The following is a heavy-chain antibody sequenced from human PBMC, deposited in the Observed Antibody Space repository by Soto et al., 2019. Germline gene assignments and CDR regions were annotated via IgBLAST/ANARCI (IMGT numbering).Heavy chain of an antibody. D-gene: IGHD3-10*01. V-gene: IGHV4-61*05. CDR3: ARTTYGSGSYYNPPYFDY. CDR1: GGSISSSSYY. Sequence: SETLSLTCTVSGGSISSSSYYWDWIRQPPGKGLEWIGYIYYSGSTNYNPSLKSRVTISVDTSKNQFSLKLSSVTAADTAVYYCARTTYGSGSYYNPPYFDYWGQGTLVTV. J-gene: IGHJ4*02. CDR2: IYYSGST.